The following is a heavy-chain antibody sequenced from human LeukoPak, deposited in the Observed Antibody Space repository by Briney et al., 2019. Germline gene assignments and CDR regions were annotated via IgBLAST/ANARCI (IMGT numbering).Heavy chain of an antibody. J-gene: IGHJ4*02. CDR2: INDRGHT. Sequence: PSETLSLTCAVYGLSFSGSYWIWVRQSPEGGLEWIGEINDRGHTNYNPSLQSRLTLSVDTSKKQFSLKLRSVTAADTAIYFCARDPTTVYNVAYYFDSWGQGAQVTVSS. CDR3: ARDPTTVYNVAYYFDS. D-gene: IGHD4-17*01. CDR1: GLSFSGSY. V-gene: IGHV4-34*01.